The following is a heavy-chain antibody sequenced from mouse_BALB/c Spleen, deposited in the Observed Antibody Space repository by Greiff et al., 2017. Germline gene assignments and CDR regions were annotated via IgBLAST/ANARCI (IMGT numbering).Heavy chain of an antibody. Sequence: QVQLQQSGAELVKPGASVKLSCKASGYTFTSYYMYWVKQRPGQGLEWIGGINPSNGGTNFNEKFKSKATLTVDKSSSTAYMQLSSLTSEDSAVYYCTRGEGNYVAYWGQGTLVTVSA. CDR1: GYTFTSYY. CDR3: TRGEGNYVAY. J-gene: IGHJ3*01. V-gene: IGHV1S81*02. CDR2: INPSNGGT. D-gene: IGHD2-1*01.